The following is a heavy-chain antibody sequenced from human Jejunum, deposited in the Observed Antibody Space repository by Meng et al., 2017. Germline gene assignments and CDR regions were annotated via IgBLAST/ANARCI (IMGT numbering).Heavy chain of an antibody. D-gene: IGHD5-12*01. CDR3: ARVKYSGYDPFDS. V-gene: IGHV1-3*04. CDR1: GFAFSRYV. Sequence: VQLVQSGAEVKRPGASVTVSCKTSGFAFSRYVIHWVRQAPGQRLEWMGWINTVNANTRYSEKFQGRVTITRDTSASTAYMELSSLTSEDTAVYYCARVKYSGYDPFDSWGQGTLVTVSS. CDR2: INTVNANT. J-gene: IGHJ4*02.